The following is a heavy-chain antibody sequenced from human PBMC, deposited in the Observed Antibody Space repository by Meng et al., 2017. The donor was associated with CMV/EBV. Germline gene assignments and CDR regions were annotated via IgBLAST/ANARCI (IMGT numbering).Heavy chain of an antibody. CDR3: ARQVDCSSASCYGWD. V-gene: IGHV4-59*08. CDR1: GGSISNYY. J-gene: IGHJ1*01. D-gene: IGHD2-2*01. CDR2: IFYTGYT. Sequence: SETLSLTCTVSGGSISNYYWSWVRQPPGKRLEWIGYIFYTGYTNYNPSLKSRITISVDTSKNQFSLKLSSVTAADTAMYYCARQVDCSSASCYGWDWGQGTLVTVSS.